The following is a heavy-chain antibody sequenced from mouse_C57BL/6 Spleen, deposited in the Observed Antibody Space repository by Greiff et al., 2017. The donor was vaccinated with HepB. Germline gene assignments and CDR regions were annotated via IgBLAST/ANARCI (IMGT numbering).Heavy chain of an antibody. Sequence: VKVVESGPELVKPGASVKISCKASGYAFSSSWMNWVKQRPGKGLEWIGRIYPGDGDTNYNGKFKGKATLTADKSSSTAYMQLSSLTSEDSAVYFCARGEYSNYDAMDYWGQGTSVTVSS. CDR2: IYPGDGDT. J-gene: IGHJ4*01. CDR3: ARGEYSNYDAMDY. D-gene: IGHD2-5*01. CDR1: GYAFSSSW. V-gene: IGHV1-82*01.